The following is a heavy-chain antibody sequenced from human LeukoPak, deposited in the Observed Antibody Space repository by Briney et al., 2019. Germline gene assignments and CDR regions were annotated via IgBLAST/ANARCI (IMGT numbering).Heavy chain of an antibody. Sequence: GGSLRLSCAASGFTFSGYAMHWVRQAPGKGLEWVAVISYDGSNKYYADSVKGRFTISRDNSKNTLYLQMNSLRAEDTAVYYCARADPVVPAASSLQRVRAQARPPKQKYGMDVWGQGTTVTVSS. CDR1: GFTFSGYA. CDR2: ISYDGSNK. V-gene: IGHV3-30-3*01. J-gene: IGHJ6*02. CDR3: ARADPVVPAASSLQRVRAQARPPKQKYGMDV. D-gene: IGHD2-2*01.